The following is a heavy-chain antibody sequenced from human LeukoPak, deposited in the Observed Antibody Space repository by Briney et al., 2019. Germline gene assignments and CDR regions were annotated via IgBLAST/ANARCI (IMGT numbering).Heavy chain of an antibody. CDR2: IYYSGST. CDR1: GGSISSGDYY. D-gene: IGHD3-22*01. J-gene: IGHJ5*02. Sequence: PSETLSLTCTVSGGSISSGDYYWSWIRQPPGKGLEWIGFIYYSGSTSYNPSLKSRVTISLDTSKNYFSLKLTSVTAADTAMYYCARGDYCDSSGYYYHWGQGTLVTVSS. CDR3: ARGDYCDSSGYYYH. V-gene: IGHV4-30-4*08.